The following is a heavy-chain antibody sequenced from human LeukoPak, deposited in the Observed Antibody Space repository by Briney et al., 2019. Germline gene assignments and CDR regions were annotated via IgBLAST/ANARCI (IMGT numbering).Heavy chain of an antibody. CDR3: ARVSGQFYFYYYMDV. J-gene: IGHJ6*03. CDR1: GYSISSGYY. CDR2: IYHSGST. Sequence: SETLSLTCTVSGYSISSGYYWGWIRQPPGKGLEWIGSIYHSGSTYYNPSLKSRVTISVDTSKNQFSLRLSSVTAADTAVYYCARVSGQFYFYYYMDVWGKGTTVTISS. V-gene: IGHV4-38-2*02. D-gene: IGHD6-19*01.